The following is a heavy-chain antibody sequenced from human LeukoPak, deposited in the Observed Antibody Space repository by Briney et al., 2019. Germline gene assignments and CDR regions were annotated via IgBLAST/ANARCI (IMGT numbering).Heavy chain of an antibody. J-gene: IGHJ1*01. CDR1: GFTFRSYG. D-gene: IGHD3-22*01. CDR2: ISSNGGRT. V-gene: IGHV3-64*01. Sequence: PGGSLRLSCAASGFTFRSYGMHWVGQAPGKGLEYVSAISSNGGRTYYANSVKGRFTISRDNSRNTLYLQMGSLRAEAMAVYYCATYYYDSGGFHFHHWGQGTLVTVSS. CDR3: ATYYYDSGGFHFHH.